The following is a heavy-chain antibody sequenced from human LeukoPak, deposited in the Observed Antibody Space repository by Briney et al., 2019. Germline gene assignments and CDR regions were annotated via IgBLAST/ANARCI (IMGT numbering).Heavy chain of an antibody. CDR3: ARAYYYGSGSPNWFDP. Sequence: PGGSLRLSCAASGFIFASYGMHWVRQAPGKGLEWVANIKQDGSEKYYVDSVKGRFTISRDNAKNSLYLQMNSLRAEDTAVYYCARAYYYGSGSPNWFDPWGQGTLVTVSS. V-gene: IGHV3-7*01. CDR2: IKQDGSEK. J-gene: IGHJ5*02. CDR1: GFIFASYG. D-gene: IGHD3-10*01.